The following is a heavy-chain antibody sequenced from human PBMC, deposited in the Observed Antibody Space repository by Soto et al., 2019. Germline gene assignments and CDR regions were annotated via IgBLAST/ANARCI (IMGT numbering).Heavy chain of an antibody. V-gene: IGHV5-51*01. CDR2: IYPGASDT. Sequence: PGESLKISCQGSGFDFGTSWIAWVRQMPGKGPEWMAIIYPGASDTKYSPSFRDHVTISADKSISTAYLQWSSLKASDSAIYYCVRSDYGHYRRRFDPWGQGTLVTVSS. CDR3: VRSDYGHYRRRFDP. J-gene: IGHJ5*02. CDR1: GFDFGTSW. D-gene: IGHD4-17*01.